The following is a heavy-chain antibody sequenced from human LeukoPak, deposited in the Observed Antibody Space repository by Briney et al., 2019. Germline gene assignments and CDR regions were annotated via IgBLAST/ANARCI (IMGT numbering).Heavy chain of an antibody. CDR1: GGSISSGSYY. V-gene: IGHV4-61*02. Sequence: SETLSLTCTVSGGSISSGSYYWSWIRQPAGKGLEWIGRIYTSGSTNYNPSLKSRVTISVDTSKNQFSLKLSSVTAADTAVYYCARGSEDKYCSSTSCLVNWFDPWGQGTLVTVSS. CDR2: IYTSGST. CDR3: ARGSEDKYCSSTSCLVNWFDP. D-gene: IGHD2-2*01. J-gene: IGHJ5*02.